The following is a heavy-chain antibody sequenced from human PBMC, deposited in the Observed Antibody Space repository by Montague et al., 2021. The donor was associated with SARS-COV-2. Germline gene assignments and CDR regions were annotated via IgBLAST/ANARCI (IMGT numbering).Heavy chain of an antibody. CDR2: IYYSGST. CDR1: GGSTSSGRYY. Sequence: TLSLTCTVSGGSTSSGRYYWSWIRQHPGKGLEWIGYIYYSGSTYYNPSPKSRVTISVDTSKNQFSLKLSSVTAADTAVYYCARGGYYDSSGYSLPYYYYGMDVWGQGTTVTVSS. J-gene: IGHJ6*02. CDR3: ARGGYYDSSGYSLPYYYYGMDV. V-gene: IGHV4-31*03. D-gene: IGHD3-22*01.